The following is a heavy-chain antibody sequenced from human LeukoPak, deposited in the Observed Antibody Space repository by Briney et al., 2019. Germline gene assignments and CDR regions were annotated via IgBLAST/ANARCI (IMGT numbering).Heavy chain of an antibody. Sequence: SGGSLRLSCAASGFTFSSYGMHWVRQAPGKGLEWVAVISYDGSNKYYADSVEGRFTISRDNSKNTLYLQMNSLRAEDTAVYYCAKNRDSSGYFYFDYWGQGTLVTVSS. D-gene: IGHD3-22*01. CDR2: ISYDGSNK. J-gene: IGHJ4*02. CDR3: AKNRDSSGYFYFDY. V-gene: IGHV3-30*18. CDR1: GFTFSSYG.